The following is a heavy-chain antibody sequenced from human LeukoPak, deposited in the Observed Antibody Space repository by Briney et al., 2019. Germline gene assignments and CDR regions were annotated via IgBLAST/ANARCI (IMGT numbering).Heavy chain of an antibody. V-gene: IGHV1-69*13. CDR2: IIPIFGTA. D-gene: IGHD5-12*01. J-gene: IGHJ4*02. Sequence: GASVKVSCKASGGTFSSYAISWARQAPGQGLEWMGGIIPIFGTANYAQKFQGRVTITADESTSTAYMELSSLRSEDTAVYYCARKYSGYDFGHFDYWGQGTLVTVSS. CDR3: ARKYSGYDFGHFDY. CDR1: GGTFSSYA.